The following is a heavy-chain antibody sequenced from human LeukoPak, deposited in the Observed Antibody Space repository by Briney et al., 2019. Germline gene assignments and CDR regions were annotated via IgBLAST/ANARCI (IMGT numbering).Heavy chain of an antibody. V-gene: IGHV4-39*07. Sequence: SETLSLTCTVSGDSSYNNIYYWGWIRQPPGKGLEWIGTIDYSGSTYYSPSLKSRATISIDTSKNQFSLKLRSLTAADTAVYYCAREYTLYRSGWFLDYWGQETVVTVSS. J-gene: IGHJ4*02. CDR3: AREYTLYRSGWFLDY. CDR1: GDSSYNNIYY. CDR2: IDYSGST. D-gene: IGHD6-19*01.